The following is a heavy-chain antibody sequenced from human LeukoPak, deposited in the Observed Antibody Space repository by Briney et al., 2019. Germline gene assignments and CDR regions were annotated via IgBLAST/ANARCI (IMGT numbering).Heavy chain of an antibody. J-gene: IGHJ4*02. Sequence: GGSLRLSCAASGFTFSSYAMRWVRQAPGKGLEWVSSVSGSGGSTYHADSVKGRFTISRDNSKNPLYLQMNSLRAEDTAIYYWAKPRAVGVTAFFDYWGQGTLVTASS. CDR1: GFTFSSYA. CDR2: VSGSGGST. CDR3: AKPRAVGVTAFFDY. V-gene: IGHV3-23*01.